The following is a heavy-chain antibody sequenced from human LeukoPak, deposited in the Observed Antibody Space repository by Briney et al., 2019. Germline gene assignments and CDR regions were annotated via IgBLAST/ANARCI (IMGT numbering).Heavy chain of an antibody. CDR2: INHSGSA. Sequence: SETLSLTCAVSGGSFSGYYWTWIRQPPGKGLEWIGEINHSGSANYSPSLSSRVTIPLDMSENQFSLKLTSVTAADTAVYYCAKGGGFYDFYGMDVWGQGTTVTVSS. CDR3: AKGGGFYDFYGMDV. D-gene: IGHD3-3*01. J-gene: IGHJ6*02. CDR1: GGSFSGYY. V-gene: IGHV4-34*01.